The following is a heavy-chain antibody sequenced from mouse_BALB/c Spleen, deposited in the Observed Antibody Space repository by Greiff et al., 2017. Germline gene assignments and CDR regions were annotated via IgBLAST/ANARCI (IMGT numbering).Heavy chain of an antibody. CDR3: TRNYYDYDRGAMDY. V-gene: IGHV1-69*02. CDR2: IYPSDSYT. Sequence: QVQLQQPGAELVRPGASVKLSCKASGYTFTSYWINWVKQRPGQGLEWIGNIYPSDSYTNYNQKFKDKATLTVDKSSSTAYMQLSSPTSEDSAVYYCTRNYYDYDRGAMDYWGQGTSVTVAS. D-gene: IGHD2-4*01. CDR1: GYTFTSYW. J-gene: IGHJ4*01.